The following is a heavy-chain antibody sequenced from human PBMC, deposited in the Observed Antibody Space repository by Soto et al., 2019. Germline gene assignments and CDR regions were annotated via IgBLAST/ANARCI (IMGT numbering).Heavy chain of an antibody. V-gene: IGHV3-9*01. J-gene: IGHJ4*02. D-gene: IGHD2-15*01. Sequence: EVQLVESGGGLVQPGRSLRLSCAASGFTFDDYAMHWVRRVPGKGLEWVSSISWNSNIIGYADSVKGRFTISRDNAKNSLYLQMNSHLHEDTALYYCAKGGPDGFCSGGRCYFDYWGQGTLVTVSS. CDR2: ISWNSNII. CDR3: AKGGPDGFCSGGRCYFDY. CDR1: GFTFDDYA.